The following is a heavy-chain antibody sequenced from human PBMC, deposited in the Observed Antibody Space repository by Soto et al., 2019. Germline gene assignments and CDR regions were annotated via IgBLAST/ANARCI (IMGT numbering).Heavy chain of an antibody. CDR3: ARDQGQGLYCYYDSSGVTHRVTDAIDI. CDR1: GFTFSSYS. Sequence: GGSLRLCCAASGFTFSSYSLHWVRQAPGKGLEWVAVITNSSSNKYYADSVKGRFTISRDNAKNSLYLQMNSLRAEDTAVYYCARDQGQGLYCYYDSSGVTHRVTDAIDIWGQGTMVTVSS. D-gene: IGHD3-22*01. J-gene: IGHJ3*02. CDR2: ITNSSSNK. V-gene: IGHV3-21*01.